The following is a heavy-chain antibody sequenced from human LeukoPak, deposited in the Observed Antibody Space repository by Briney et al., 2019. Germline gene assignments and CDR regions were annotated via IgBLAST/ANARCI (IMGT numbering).Heavy chain of an antibody. CDR1: GGSISSHY. D-gene: IGHD6-13*01. CDR2: IYYSGST. J-gene: IGHJ6*03. Sequence: TSETLSLTCTVSGGSISSHYWSWIRQPPGKGLEWIGYIYYSGSTNYNPSLKSRVTISVDTSKNQFSLKLSSVTAADTAVYYCASAGYSSSWYLGYYYYMDVWGKGTTVTVSS. CDR3: ASAGYSSSWYLGYYYYMDV. V-gene: IGHV4-59*11.